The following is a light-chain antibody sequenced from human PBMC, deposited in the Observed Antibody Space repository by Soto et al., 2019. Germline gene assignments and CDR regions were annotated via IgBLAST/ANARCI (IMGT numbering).Light chain of an antibody. J-gene: IGKJ4*01. CDR2: DAS. V-gene: IGKV3-11*01. Sequence: EIVLTQSPATLSLSPGERATLSCRASQSVASYLAWYQQKPGQAPRLLIYDASNMATGIPARFSGSGSGTDFTLTISGLEPEDFAVYYCQQRSNWPLTFGGGIKVEIK. CDR3: QQRSNWPLT. CDR1: QSVASY.